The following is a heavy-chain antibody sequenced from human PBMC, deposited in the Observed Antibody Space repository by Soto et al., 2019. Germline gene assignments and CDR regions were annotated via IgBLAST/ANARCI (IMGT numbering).Heavy chain of an antibody. CDR1: GFSLSTSGVG. CDR2: IYWDDDK. J-gene: IGHJ6*02. D-gene: IGHD3-3*01. Sequence: QITLKESGPTLVKPTQTLTLTCTFSGFSLSTSGVGVGWIRQPPGKALEWLALIYWDDDKRYSPSLKSTLTITKDTSKHQVVLTMTNMDPVDTATYYSAHGGFAEYGMDVWGQGTTVTVSS. V-gene: IGHV2-5*02. CDR3: AHGGFAEYGMDV.